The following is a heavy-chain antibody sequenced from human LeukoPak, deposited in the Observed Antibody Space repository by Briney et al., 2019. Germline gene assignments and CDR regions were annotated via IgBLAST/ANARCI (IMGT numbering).Heavy chain of an antibody. Sequence: PGGSLRLSCAASGFTFSSYDMNWVRQAPGKGLEWVSGISGRGGSTYYADSVKGRFTISRDNSKNTLYLQMNSLRAEDTAVYYCARVKFHGGNGDYWGQGTLVTVSS. CDR2: ISGRGGST. CDR1: GFTFSSYD. CDR3: ARVKFHGGNGDY. V-gene: IGHV3-23*01. D-gene: IGHD4-23*01. J-gene: IGHJ4*02.